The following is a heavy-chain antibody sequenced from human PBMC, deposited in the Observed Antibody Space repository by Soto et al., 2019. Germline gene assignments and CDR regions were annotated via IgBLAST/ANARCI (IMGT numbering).Heavy chain of an antibody. CDR3: ARSGAVAGSYYYYGMDV. CDR2: ISYDGSNK. V-gene: IGHV3-30-3*01. Sequence: PGGSLRLSCAASGFPFSSYAMHWVRQAPGKGLEWVAVISYDGSNKYYADSVKGRFTISRDNSKNTLYLQMNSLRAEDTAVYYCARSGAVAGSYYYYGMDVWGQGTTVTVSS. J-gene: IGHJ6*02. CDR1: GFPFSSYA. D-gene: IGHD6-19*01.